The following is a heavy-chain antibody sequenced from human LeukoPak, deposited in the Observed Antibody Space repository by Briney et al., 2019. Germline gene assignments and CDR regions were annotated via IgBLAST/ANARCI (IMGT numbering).Heavy chain of an antibody. D-gene: IGHD4-23*01. CDR3: ARDTLEYSNSPDALDI. CDR2: IGSSGSTV. J-gene: IGHJ3*02. CDR1: GFTFSAYE. V-gene: IGHV3-48*03. Sequence: HSGGSLRLSCAASGFTFSAYEMNWVRQAPGKGLEWVSYIGSSGSTVYYADSVKGRFTISRDNAKNSLYMQMESLRDEDTAIYYCARDTLEYSNSPDALDIWGQGTMVTVSS.